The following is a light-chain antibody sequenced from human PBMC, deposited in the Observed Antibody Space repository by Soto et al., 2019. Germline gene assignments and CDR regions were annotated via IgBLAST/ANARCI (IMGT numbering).Light chain of an antibody. J-gene: IGLJ2*01. V-gene: IGLV2-14*03. Sequence: QSVLTQPASVSGSPGQSITISCAGTMRDIGAYNLVSWYQQHPGKAPQLIIYEVRNRPSGISFRFSGSKSANTASLTISGLQAEDEADYYCSSFTSTSTLIFGGGTKVTVL. CDR2: EVR. CDR1: MRDIGAYNL. CDR3: SSFTSTSTLI.